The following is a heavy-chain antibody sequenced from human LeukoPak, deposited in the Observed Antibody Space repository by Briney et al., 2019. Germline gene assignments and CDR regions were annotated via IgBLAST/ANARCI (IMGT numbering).Heavy chain of an antibody. CDR1: GYTFTSYG. V-gene: IGHV1-18*01. Sequence: GASVKVSCKASGYTFTSYGISWVRQAPGQGLEWMGWISAYNGSTNYAQKLQGRVTMTTDTSTSTAYMELRSLRSDDTAVYYCARRGYYYDSGDEFDYWGQGTLVTVSS. CDR2: ISAYNGST. J-gene: IGHJ4*02. D-gene: IGHD3-22*01. CDR3: ARRGYYYDSGDEFDY.